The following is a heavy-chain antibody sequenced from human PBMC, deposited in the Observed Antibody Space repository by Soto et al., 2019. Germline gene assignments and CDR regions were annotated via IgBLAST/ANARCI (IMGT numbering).Heavy chain of an antibody. CDR3: AKGTDRGFDSYGDAFDI. V-gene: IGHV3-23*01. J-gene: IGHJ3*02. CDR1: GFTFSSYA. CDR2: ISGSGGST. Sequence: EVQLLESGGGLVQPGGSLRLSCAASGFTFSSYAMSWVRQAPGKGLEWVSAISGSGGSTYYADSVKGRFTISRDNSKNTLYLQMNSLRAEDTAVYYCAKGTDRGFDSYGDAFDIWGQGTMVTVSS. D-gene: IGHD3-16*01.